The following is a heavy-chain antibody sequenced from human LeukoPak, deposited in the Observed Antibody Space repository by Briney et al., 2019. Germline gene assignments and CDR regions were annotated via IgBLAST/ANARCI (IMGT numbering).Heavy chain of an antibody. V-gene: IGHV3-48*04. CDR1: GFTFSSYT. J-gene: IGHJ4*02. CDR2: ISSSGSTM. D-gene: IGHD6-19*01. Sequence: GGSLRLSCAASGFTFSSYTMNWVRQAPGKGLEWVSYISSSGSTMSYADSLKGRITISRDNARSTLYLQMNSLRAEDTAVYYCATDGRSSGWYGFDYWGQGILVTVSS. CDR3: ATDGRSSGWYGFDY.